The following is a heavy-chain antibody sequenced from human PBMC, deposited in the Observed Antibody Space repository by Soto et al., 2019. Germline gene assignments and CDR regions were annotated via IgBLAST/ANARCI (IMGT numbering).Heavy chain of an antibody. V-gene: IGHV4-30-4*01. CDR1: GGSISNGDYY. CDR2: IYCSSST. J-gene: IGHJ6*02. CDR3: DRVGYGSGSNFYRVYF. Sequence: SETLSLSCTVSGGSISNGDYYWSWIGQRPGQELEGIGYIYCSSSTYYNPSLNSRAIISEDTTNNQYLLMMSFLTAATTAVYYGDRVGYGSGSNFYRVYFWGQGTTVTVSS. D-gene: IGHD3-10*01.